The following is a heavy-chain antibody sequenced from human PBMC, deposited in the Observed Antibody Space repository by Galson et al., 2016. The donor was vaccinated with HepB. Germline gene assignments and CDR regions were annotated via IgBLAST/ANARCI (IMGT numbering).Heavy chain of an antibody. CDR1: GGSISTYY. CDR3: ARDVYNCGLDC. D-gene: IGHD5/OR15-5a*01. CDR2: IHYSGDT. J-gene: IGHJ4*02. Sequence: ETLSLTCTVSGGSISTYYWNWIRQPPGKGLEWIGCIHYSGDTKSDPSLKSRVTMSLDTSKNQFSLQLSSVTAADAAIYYCARDVYNCGLDCWGQGTLVTVSS. V-gene: IGHV4-59*01.